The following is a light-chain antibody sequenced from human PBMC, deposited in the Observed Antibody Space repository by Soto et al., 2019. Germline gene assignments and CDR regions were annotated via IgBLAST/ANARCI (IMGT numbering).Light chain of an antibody. Sequence: QSVLTQPPSASGTPGQRVTISCSGRSSNIGSNYVYWYQELPGTAPKLLIYRNNQRPSGVPDRFSGSKSGTSASLAISGLRSEDEAAYYCAAWDDSLSGPVFGGGTKVTVL. V-gene: IGLV1-47*01. CDR1: SSNIGSNY. CDR3: AAWDDSLSGPV. J-gene: IGLJ2*01. CDR2: RNN.